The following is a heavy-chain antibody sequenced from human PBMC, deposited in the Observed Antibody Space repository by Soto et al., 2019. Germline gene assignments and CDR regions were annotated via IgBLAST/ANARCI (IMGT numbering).Heavy chain of an antibody. D-gene: IGHD5-18*01. J-gene: IGHJ4*02. Sequence: GESLKISCKASGYSFTNYWIGWARQMPGKGLEWMGIIYSGDSESRYTPSFQGQVTISADKSISTAYLQWSSLEASDTAMYYCARRRDSYGDSWGQGTLVTVSS. CDR3: ARRRDSYGDS. V-gene: IGHV5-51*01. CDR2: IYSGDSES. CDR1: GYSFTNYW.